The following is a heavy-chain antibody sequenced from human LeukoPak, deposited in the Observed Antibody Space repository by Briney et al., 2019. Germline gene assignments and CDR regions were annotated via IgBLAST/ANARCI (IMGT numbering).Heavy chain of an antibody. V-gene: IGHV3-74*01. Sequence: GGSLRLSCAASGFTFSSYWMHWVRQAPGKGLVWVSRINSDGSSTYYADSVKGRFTISRDNSKNTLYLQVNSLRAEDTALYYCAKDQTPYGSGSYSPIDYWGQGTLVTVSS. CDR2: INSDGSST. J-gene: IGHJ4*02. D-gene: IGHD3-10*01. CDR3: AKDQTPYGSGSYSPIDY. CDR1: GFTFSSYW.